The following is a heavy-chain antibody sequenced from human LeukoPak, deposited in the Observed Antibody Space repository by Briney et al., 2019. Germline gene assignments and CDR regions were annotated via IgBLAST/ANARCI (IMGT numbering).Heavy chain of an antibody. CDR3: ARDRSGSFYYYGLDV. Sequence: PGRSLRLSCAASGFATFAIHWVRQAPGKGLAWVAFISSDGSNKYYADSVTGGFTISRDNPKNTMYLQVNNLTTEDTAVYYCARDRSGSFYYYGLDVWGQGTTVTVSS. V-gene: IGHV3-30-3*01. J-gene: IGHJ6*02. CDR1: GFATFA. D-gene: IGHD1-26*01. CDR2: ISSDGSNK.